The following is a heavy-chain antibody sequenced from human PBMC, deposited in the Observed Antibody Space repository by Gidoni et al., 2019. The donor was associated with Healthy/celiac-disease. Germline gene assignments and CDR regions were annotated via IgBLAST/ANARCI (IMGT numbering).Heavy chain of an antibody. CDR3: AREGGYCSGGSCYSGY. Sequence: EVQLVESGGGLVKPGGSLRLSCAASGFTFSSSSMNWVRQAPGKGLEWVSSISSSSSYIYYADSVKGRFTISRDNAKNSLYLQMNSLRAEDTAVYYCAREGGYCSGGSCYSGYWGQGTLVTVSS. CDR2: ISSSSSYI. V-gene: IGHV3-21*01. D-gene: IGHD2-15*01. J-gene: IGHJ4*02. CDR1: GFTFSSSS.